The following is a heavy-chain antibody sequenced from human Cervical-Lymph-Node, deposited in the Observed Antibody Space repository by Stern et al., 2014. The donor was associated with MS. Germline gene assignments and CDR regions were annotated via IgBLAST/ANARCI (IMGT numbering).Heavy chain of an antibody. CDR1: GYSFTNYW. CDR2: IYPGDSDT. D-gene: IGHD6-19*01. V-gene: IGHV5-51*01. CDR3: ARHCAKREQCAFAY. J-gene: IGHJ4*02. Sequence: VQLVQSGAEVKKPGESLKISCKGSGYSFTNYWIGWGRQMPGKGLEWVGIIYPGDSDTRYSPSFQGQVTISADKSIRTASLQWSSLKASDTAMYYCARHCAKREQCAFAYWGQGTLVTVSS.